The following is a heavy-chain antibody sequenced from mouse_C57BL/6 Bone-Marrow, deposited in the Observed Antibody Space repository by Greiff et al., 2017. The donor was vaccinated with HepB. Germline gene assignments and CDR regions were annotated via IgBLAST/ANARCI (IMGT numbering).Heavy chain of an antibody. J-gene: IGHJ3*01. CDR1: GFNIKDDY. Sequence: EVKLMESGAELVRPGASVKLSCTASGFNIKDDYMHWVKQRPEQGLEWIGWIDPENGDTEYASKFQGKATITADTSSNTAYLQLSSLTSEDTAVYYCTTGGRGFAYWGQGTLVTVSA. V-gene: IGHV14-4*01. CDR2: IDPENGDT. CDR3: TTGGRGFAY.